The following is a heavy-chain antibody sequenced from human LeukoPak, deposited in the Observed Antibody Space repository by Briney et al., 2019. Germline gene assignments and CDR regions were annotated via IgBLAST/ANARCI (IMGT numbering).Heavy chain of an antibody. CDR2: MNPNSGNT. D-gene: IGHD2-2*01. J-gene: IGHJ4*02. V-gene: IGHV1-8*03. CDR3: ARDPGCTSTTCPYYFDY. CDR1: GYTFTSYD. Sequence: ASVKVSCKASGYTFTSYDINWVRQATGQGLEWMGWMNPNSGNTGYAQKFQGRVTITRNTSISTAYMELSSLRSEDTAFYYCARDPGCTSTTCPYYFDYWGQGTLVTVSS.